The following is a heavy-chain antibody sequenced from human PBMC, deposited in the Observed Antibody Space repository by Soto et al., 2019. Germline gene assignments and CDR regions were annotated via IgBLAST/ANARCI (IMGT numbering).Heavy chain of an antibody. Sequence: SETLSLTCTVSGGSIGSSNWWSGVRRPPGKGLEWIGEIYHSGSTNYNPSLKSRVTISVDKSKNQFSLKLSSVTAADTAVYYCARDAGYNYPRSAFDIWGQGTMVTVSS. J-gene: IGHJ3*02. V-gene: IGHV4-4*02. CDR1: GGSIGSSNW. CDR3: ARDAGYNYPRSAFDI. D-gene: IGHD5-12*01. CDR2: IYHSGST.